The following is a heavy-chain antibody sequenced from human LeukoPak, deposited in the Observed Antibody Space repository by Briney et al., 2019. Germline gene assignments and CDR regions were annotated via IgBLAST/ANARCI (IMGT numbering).Heavy chain of an antibody. CDR1: GGSISSSSYY. CDR3: AAAYYYDSSGYKFDY. CDR2: IYYSGST. Sequence: PSETLSLTCTVSGGSISSSSYYWGWIRQPPGKGLEWIGSIYYSGSTYYNPSLKSRVTMSVDTSKNQFSLKLSSVTAADTAVYYCAAAYYYDSSGYKFDYWGQGTLVTVSS. V-gene: IGHV4-39*07. J-gene: IGHJ4*02. D-gene: IGHD3-22*01.